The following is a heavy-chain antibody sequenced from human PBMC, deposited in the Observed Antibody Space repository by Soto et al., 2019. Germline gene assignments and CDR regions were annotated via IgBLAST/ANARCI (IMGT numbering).Heavy chain of an antibody. J-gene: IGHJ4*02. Sequence: GGSLRLSCAASGFTFSSYAMSWGRQAPGKGLAWVLAIRGSVGSTYYGNSVKGRFTISRDNSKNTLYLQMNRLRGEDRAVYYCVKFPRRMAARAYYFDYWGQGTLVTVSS. CDR1: GFTFSSYA. CDR2: IRGSVGST. D-gene: IGHD6-6*01. V-gene: IGHV3-23*01. CDR3: VKFPRRMAARAYYFDY.